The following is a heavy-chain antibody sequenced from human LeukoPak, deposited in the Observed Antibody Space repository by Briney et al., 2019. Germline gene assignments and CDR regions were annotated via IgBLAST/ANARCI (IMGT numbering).Heavy chain of an antibody. CDR3: ASSRGYSYGYLDY. CDR1: GFTFSSYW. D-gene: IGHD5-18*01. CDR2: INWNGGST. V-gene: IGHV3-20*04. J-gene: IGHJ4*02. Sequence: GGSLRLSCAASGFTFSSYWMSWVRQAPGKGLEWVSGINWNGGSTGYADSVKGRFTISRDNAKNSLYLQMNSLRAEDTALYYCASSRGYSYGYLDYWGQGTLVTVSS.